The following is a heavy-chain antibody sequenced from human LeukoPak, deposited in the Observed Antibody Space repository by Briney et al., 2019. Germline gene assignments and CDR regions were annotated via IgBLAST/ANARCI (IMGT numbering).Heavy chain of an antibody. CDR1: GFTFSSYG. CDR2: IWYDGSNK. D-gene: IGHD3-3*01. V-gene: IGHV3-33*01. CDR3: ARASTIFGVVSVGY. J-gene: IGHJ4*02. Sequence: GGSLRLSCAASGFTFSSYGMHWVRQAPGKGLEWVAVIWYDGSNKYYADSVKGRFTISRDNSKNTLYLQMNSLRAEDTAVYYCARASTIFGVVSVGYWGQGTLVTVSS.